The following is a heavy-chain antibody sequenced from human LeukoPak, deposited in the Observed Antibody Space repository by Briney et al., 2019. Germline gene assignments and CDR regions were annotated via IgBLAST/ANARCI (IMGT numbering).Heavy chain of an antibody. V-gene: IGHV4-59*01. CDR3: ARGSPLGGWLQW. CDR1: GDSIRSYY. D-gene: IGHD3-16*01. J-gene: IGHJ4*02. Sequence: WETLSLTCTVSGDSIRSYYWSWIRQPPGKGLEWIGYIYYSGSTTYNPSLKSRVTISIDRSKNQFSLKLSSVTAADTAVYYCARGSPLGGWLQWWGQGTLVTVSS. CDR2: IYYSGST.